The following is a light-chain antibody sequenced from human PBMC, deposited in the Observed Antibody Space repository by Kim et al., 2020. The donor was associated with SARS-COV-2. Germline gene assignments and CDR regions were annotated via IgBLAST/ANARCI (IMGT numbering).Light chain of an antibody. CDR3: QQDNNWPPWT. CDR2: GAS. CDR1: QSVSSN. Sequence: EIVMTQSPATLSVSPGERATLSCRASQSVSSNLAWYQQEPGQAPRLLIYGASTRATGIPARFSGSGSGTEFTLTISSLQSEDFAVYYCQQDNNWPPWTFGQGTKVDIK. J-gene: IGKJ1*01. V-gene: IGKV3-15*01.